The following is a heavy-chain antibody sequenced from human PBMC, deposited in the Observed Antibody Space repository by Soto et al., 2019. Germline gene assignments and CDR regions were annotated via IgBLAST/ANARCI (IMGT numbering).Heavy chain of an antibody. CDR2: IYYSGST. V-gene: IGHV4-59*01. CDR3: AREDPRGGKHYYYYMDV. CDR1: GGSISSYY. D-gene: IGHD2-21*01. Sequence: QVQLQESGPGLVKPSETLSLTCTVSGGSISSYYWSWIRQPPGKGLEWIGYIYYSGSTNYNPSLKSRVTISVDTSKNQFSLKLSSVTAADTAVYYRAREDPRGGKHYYYYMDVWGKGTTVTVSS. J-gene: IGHJ6*03.